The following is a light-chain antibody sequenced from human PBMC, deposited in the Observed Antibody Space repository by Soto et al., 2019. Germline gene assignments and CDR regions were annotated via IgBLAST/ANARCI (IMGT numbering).Light chain of an antibody. CDR1: PTISNY. Sequence: DIQMTQSLSSLSASVGDRVTIICRASPTISNYLNWYQQKPGKAPKVLIYGATRLQSGVPSRFSGSGVGTDFTLTISSLQPEDFATYYCQQSYSSPFTFGPGTKVEIK. CDR3: QQSYSSPFT. V-gene: IGKV1-39*01. CDR2: GAT. J-gene: IGKJ3*01.